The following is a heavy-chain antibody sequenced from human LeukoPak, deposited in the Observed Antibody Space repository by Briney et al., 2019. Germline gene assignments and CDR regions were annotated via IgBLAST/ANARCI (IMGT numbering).Heavy chain of an antibody. Sequence: PGGSLRLSCAASGFTFSSHAMSWVRQAPGKGLEWVSVISGSGGRTYYADSVKGRFTISRDNSKNALYVQMNSLRAEDTAVYYCAKDLLAATIDYYFDYWGQGTLVTVSS. D-gene: IGHD5-12*01. CDR2: ISGSGGRT. CDR1: GFTFSSHA. CDR3: AKDLLAATIDYYFDY. J-gene: IGHJ4*02. V-gene: IGHV3-23*01.